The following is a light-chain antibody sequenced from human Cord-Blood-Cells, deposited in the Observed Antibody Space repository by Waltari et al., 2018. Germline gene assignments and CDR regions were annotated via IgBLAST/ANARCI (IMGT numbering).Light chain of an antibody. V-gene: IGKV1-39*01. Sequence: DIQMTQSPSSLSASVGDRVTITCRASQSISSYFNWYHQKPKKAPKLLICAASSLQSGVQTSVSGSGSVTDFTLTISSEQPEDVASYYCQQSYCTPRTFGQGTKVEIK. J-gene: IGKJ1*01. CDR2: AAS. CDR1: QSISSY. CDR3: QQSYCTPRT.